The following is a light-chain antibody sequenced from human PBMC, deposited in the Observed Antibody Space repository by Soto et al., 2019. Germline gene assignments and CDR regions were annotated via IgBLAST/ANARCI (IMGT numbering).Light chain of an antibody. Sequence: AIQMTQSPSSLSASVGDRVTITCRASQGIRNDLGWYQQKPGKAPKLLIYAASSLQSGVPSRFRGSGSGTDFTLTISSLQHEDFATYYCLQDYNYPYTFGQGTKVDIK. CDR2: AAS. CDR3: LQDYNYPYT. J-gene: IGKJ2*01. CDR1: QGIRND. V-gene: IGKV1-6*01.